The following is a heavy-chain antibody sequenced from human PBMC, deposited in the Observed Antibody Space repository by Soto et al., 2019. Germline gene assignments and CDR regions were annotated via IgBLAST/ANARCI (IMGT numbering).Heavy chain of an antibody. D-gene: IGHD2-15*01. V-gene: IGHV1-69*13. J-gene: IGHJ5*02. CDR2: IIPIFGTA. CDR3: AREVVVAATGWFDP. CDR1: GGTFSSYA. Sequence: ASVKVSCKASGGTFSSYAISWVRQAPGQGLEWMGGIIPIFGTANYAQKFQGRVTITADESKSTAYMELSSLRSEDTAVYYCAREVVVAATGWFDPWGQGTLVTVSS.